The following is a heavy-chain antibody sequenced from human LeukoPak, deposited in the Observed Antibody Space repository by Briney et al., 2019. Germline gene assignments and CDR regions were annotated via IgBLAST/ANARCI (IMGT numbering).Heavy chain of an antibody. CDR1: GDSLSSGSYY. J-gene: IGHJ6*02. CDR3: AGNASRVDQGRKRIGDYGMDV. CDR2: IDYSGST. D-gene: IGHD3-16*01. V-gene: IGHV4-39*01. Sequence: SETLSLTCTVWGDSLSSGSYYWGWIRQPPGKGLEWIGSIDYSGSTYYNPSLKSRVTISVDTPKNQFSLKLSSVTAADRAVYYCAGNASRVDQGRKRIGDYGMDVWGQGTTVTVSS.